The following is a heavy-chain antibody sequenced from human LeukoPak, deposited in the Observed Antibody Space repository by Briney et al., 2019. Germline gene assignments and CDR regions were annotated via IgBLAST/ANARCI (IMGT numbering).Heavy chain of an antibody. D-gene: IGHD3-10*01. CDR1: GFTFSSYA. J-gene: IGHJ4*02. CDR3: AKTSDYYGSGSYYYYFDY. CDR2: ISGSGGST. Sequence: GGSLRLSCAASGFTFSSYAMSWVRPAPGKGLEWVSAISGSGGSTYYADSVKGRFTISRDNSKNTLYLQMNSLRAEDTAVYYCAKTSDYYGSGSYYYYFDYWGQGTLVTVSS. V-gene: IGHV3-23*01.